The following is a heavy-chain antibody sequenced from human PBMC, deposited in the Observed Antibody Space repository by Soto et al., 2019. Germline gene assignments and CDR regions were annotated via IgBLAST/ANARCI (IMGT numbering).Heavy chain of an antibody. V-gene: IGHV1-18*04. Sequence: QVQLVQSGAEVKKPGASVKVSCKASGYTFTSYGISWVRQAPGQGLEWMGWISAYNGNTNYAQKLQGRVTMTTDTPTSTAYMELRSLRSDDTAVYYCARSQVVPGRAGYGMDVWGQGTTVTVSS. CDR2: ISAYNGNT. J-gene: IGHJ6*02. CDR1: GYTFTSYG. D-gene: IGHD2-2*01. CDR3: ARSQVVPGRAGYGMDV.